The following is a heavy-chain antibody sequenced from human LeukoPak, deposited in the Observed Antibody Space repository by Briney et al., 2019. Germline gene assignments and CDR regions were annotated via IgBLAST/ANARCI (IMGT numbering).Heavy chain of an antibody. CDR2: TYHSGST. D-gene: IGHD6-19*01. V-gene: IGHV4-38-2*02. CDR3: ARADSDSSGWYVDY. Sequence: SETLSLTCTVSGYSISSGYYWGWIRQPPGKGLEWIGSTYHSGSTYYNPSLKSRVTISVDTSKNQFSLKLSSVTAADTAVYYCARADSDSSGWYVDYWGQGTLVTVSS. J-gene: IGHJ4*02. CDR1: GYSISSGYY.